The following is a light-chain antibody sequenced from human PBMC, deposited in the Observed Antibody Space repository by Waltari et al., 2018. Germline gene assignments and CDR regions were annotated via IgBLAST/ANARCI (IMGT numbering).Light chain of an antibody. Sequence: DIVLTQSPGTLSLSPGERATLSCRASQSVDNKYLAWFQQSPGQAPRLLLYSTSTRATGIPDRFSGSGSGTDFTLTISRMEPEDFGVYYCQQYGTSPRAFGQGTKV. J-gene: IGKJ1*01. CDR2: STS. V-gene: IGKV3-20*01. CDR3: QQYGTSPRA. CDR1: QSVDNKY.